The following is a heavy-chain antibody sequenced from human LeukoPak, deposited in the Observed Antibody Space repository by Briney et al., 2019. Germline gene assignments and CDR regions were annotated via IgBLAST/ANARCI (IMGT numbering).Heavy chain of an antibody. V-gene: IGHV3-30*18. CDR2: ISYDGSNK. CDR3: AKDSSGDAFDI. Sequence: QPGGSLRLSCAASGFTFSSYGMHWVRQAPGKGREWVAVISYDGSNKYYADSVKGRFTISRDNSKNTLYLQMNSLRAEDTAVYYCAKDSSGDAFDIWGQGTMVTVSS. J-gene: IGHJ3*02. CDR1: GFTFSSYG. D-gene: IGHD5-12*01.